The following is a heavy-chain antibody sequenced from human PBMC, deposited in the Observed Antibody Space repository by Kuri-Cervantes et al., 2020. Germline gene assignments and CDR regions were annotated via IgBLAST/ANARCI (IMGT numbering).Heavy chain of an antibody. CDR3: ARDVWDLPAMELRWGTQLLRSIPPYYYYGMDV. V-gene: IGHV1-69*02. D-gene: IGHD2-2*01. CDR1: GGTFSSYT. J-gene: IGHJ6*02. Sequence: SVKVSCKASGGTFSSYTISWVRQAPGQGLEWMGRIIPILGIANYAQKFQGRVTITADKSTSTAYMELSSLRSEDTAVYYCARDVWDLPAMELRWGTQLLRSIPPYYYYGMDVWGQGTTVTVYS. CDR2: IIPILGIA.